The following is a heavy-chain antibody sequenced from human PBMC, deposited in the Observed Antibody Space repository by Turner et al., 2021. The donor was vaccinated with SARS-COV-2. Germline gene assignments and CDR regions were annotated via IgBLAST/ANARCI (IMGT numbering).Heavy chain of an antibody. CDR3: AKVFFSYGYYAVYFDY. Sequence: QVQLVGSGGGVVQPGRSLRPSCPPSGFTFSSYGMHWVRQAPGKGLEWVAVISYDGSNKYYADSVKGGFTISRDNSKNTLYLQMNSLRAEDTAVYYCAKVFFSYGYYAVYFDYWGQGTLVTVSS. CDR1: GFTFSSYG. D-gene: IGHD5-18*01. CDR2: ISYDGSNK. V-gene: IGHV3-30*18. J-gene: IGHJ4*02.